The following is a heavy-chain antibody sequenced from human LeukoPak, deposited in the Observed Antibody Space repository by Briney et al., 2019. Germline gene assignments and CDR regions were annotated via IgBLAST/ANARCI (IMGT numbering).Heavy chain of an antibody. Sequence: SETLSLTCAVYGGSFSGYYWSWIRQPPVKVLEWIGEINHSGSTNYNPSLKSRVTISVDTSKNQFSLKLSSVTAADTAVYYCARRKRDIVVVPAIRTGRGNWFDPWGQGTLVTVSS. D-gene: IGHD2-2*01. CDR1: GGSFSGYY. CDR2: INHSGST. J-gene: IGHJ5*02. V-gene: IGHV4-34*01. CDR3: ARRKRDIVVVPAIRTGRGNWFDP.